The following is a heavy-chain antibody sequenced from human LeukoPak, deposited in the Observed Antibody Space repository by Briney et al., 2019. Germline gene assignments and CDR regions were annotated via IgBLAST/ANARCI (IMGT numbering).Heavy chain of an antibody. V-gene: IGHV1-69*02. CDR3: ARHPLDIVVVPAGRGMNWFDP. CDR2: IIPILGIA. Sequence: SVKVSCKASGGTFSSYTISWVRQAPGQGLEWMGRIIPILGIANYAQKFQGRVTITADKSTSTACMELGSLRSEDTAVYYCARHPLDIVVVPAGRGMNWFDPWGQGTLVTVSS. D-gene: IGHD2-2*01. J-gene: IGHJ5*02. CDR1: GGTFSSYT.